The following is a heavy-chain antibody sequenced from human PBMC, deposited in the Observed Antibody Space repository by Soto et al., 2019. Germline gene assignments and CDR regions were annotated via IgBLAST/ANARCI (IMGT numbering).Heavy chain of an antibody. J-gene: IGHJ6*02. CDR3: ARDLRLTGTTSGYYYYGMDV. CDR1: GDTVSSNSAA. CDR2: TYYSSNWYN. V-gene: IGHV6-1*01. D-gene: IGHD1-7*01. Sequence: PSQTLSLTCAISGDTVSSNSAAWNWIRQSPSRGLECQGRTYYSSNWYNDYAVSVKSRITINPDTSKNQFSLQLNSVTPEDTAVYYCARDLRLTGTTSGYYYYGMDVWGQGTTVTVSS.